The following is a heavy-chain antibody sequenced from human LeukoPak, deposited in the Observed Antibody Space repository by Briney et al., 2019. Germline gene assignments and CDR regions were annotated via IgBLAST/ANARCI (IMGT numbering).Heavy chain of an antibody. V-gene: IGHV4-34*01. J-gene: IGHJ1*01. D-gene: IGHD6-19*01. CDR3: ARGCGIAVAGDCGH. CDR1: GGSFSGYY. Sequence: SETLSLTCAVYGGSFSGYYWSWIRQPPGKGLEWIGEINHSGSTNYNPSLKSRATISVDTSKNQFSLKLSSVTAADTAVYYCARGCGIAVAGDCGHWGQGTLVTVSS. CDR2: INHSGST.